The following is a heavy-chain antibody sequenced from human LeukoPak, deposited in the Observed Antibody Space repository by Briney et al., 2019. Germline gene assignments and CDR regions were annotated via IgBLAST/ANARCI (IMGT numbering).Heavy chain of an antibody. D-gene: IGHD3-3*01. CDR2: IKQDGSEK. V-gene: IGHV3-7*01. Sequence: PRGSLRLSCAASGFTFSSYWMSWARQAPGKGLEWLDNIKQDGSEKYYVDSVKGRFTISRDNAKNSLYLQMNSLRAEDTAVYYCAGPSTYYDFWSGLNWGQGTLVTVSS. CDR1: GFTFSSYW. J-gene: IGHJ4*02. CDR3: AGPSTYYDFWSGLN.